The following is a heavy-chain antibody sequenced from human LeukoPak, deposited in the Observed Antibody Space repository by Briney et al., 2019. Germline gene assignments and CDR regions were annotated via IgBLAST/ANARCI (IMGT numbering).Heavy chain of an antibody. D-gene: IGHD3-16*01. V-gene: IGHV3-23*01. J-gene: IGHJ4*02. Sequence: GGTLRLSCVASGFTFSNYAMTWVRQAPGKGPEWLATISGSGGSTYSADSVKGRLAISRDNSKNTLFLRMSSLRAADTAIYYCTRRLDDWGQGTLVTVSS. CDR2: ISGSGGST. CDR3: TRRLDD. CDR1: GFTFSNYA.